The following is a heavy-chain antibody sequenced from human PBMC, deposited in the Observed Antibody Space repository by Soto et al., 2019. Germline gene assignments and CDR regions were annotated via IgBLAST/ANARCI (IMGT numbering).Heavy chain of an antibody. CDR2: IIPIVGTG. Sequence: QVQLVQSGAEVRKPGSSVTVSCKASGGTFSNYAISWVRQAPGQGLEWMGGIIPIVGTGSYAQKFQGRVTITADEPTTTAYMELSSLRCEDTAVYYCARVVILVPTASTNYYYHMDVWGPGTTVTVSS. V-gene: IGHV1-69*01. D-gene: IGHD2-2*01. J-gene: IGHJ6*02. CDR3: ARVVILVPTASTNYYYHMDV. CDR1: GGTFSNYA.